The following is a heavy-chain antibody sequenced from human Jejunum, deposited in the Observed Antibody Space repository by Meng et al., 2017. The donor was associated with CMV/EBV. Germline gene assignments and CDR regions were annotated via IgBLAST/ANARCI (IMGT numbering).Heavy chain of an antibody. CDR3: ARGPSHGAFDY. CDR2: IDPNSGGT. CDR1: GYTFTDDY. D-gene: IGHD1-26*01. J-gene: IGHJ4*02. Sequence: KSSGYTFTDDYIHWLRQAPGQGLEWMGCIDPNSGGTNHAQKFQGGVTMTRDTSISTAYMELNRLRSDDTAVYYCARGPSHGAFDYWGQGTLVTVSS. V-gene: IGHV1-2*02.